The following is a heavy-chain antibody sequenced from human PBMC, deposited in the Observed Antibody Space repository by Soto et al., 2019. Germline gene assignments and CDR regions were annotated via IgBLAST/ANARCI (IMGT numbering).Heavy chain of an antibody. CDR3: AKGIAAAGYFFDY. D-gene: IGHD6-13*01. CDR1: GFTFSNYA. V-gene: IGHV3-23*01. CDR2: ISGSGGST. J-gene: IGHJ4*02. Sequence: EVQLLESGGGLVQPGGSLRLSCAASGFTFSNYAMSWVRQAPGKGLEWVSEISGSGGSTYYADSVKGRFTISRDNSKNTLYLQMNSLSAEDTAVYYCAKGIAAAGYFFDYWGQGTLVTVS.